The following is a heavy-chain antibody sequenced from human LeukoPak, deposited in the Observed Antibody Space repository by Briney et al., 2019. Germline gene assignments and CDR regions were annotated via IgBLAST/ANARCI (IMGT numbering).Heavy chain of an antibody. CDR1: GFSFSTYN. CDR2: IKQDGSEK. V-gene: IGHV3-7*01. D-gene: IGHD4-17*01. Sequence: GGSLRLSCSASGFSFSTYNMNWVRQAPGKGLEWVANIKQDGSEKYYVDSVKGRFTISRDNAKNSLYLQMNGLRAEDTAVYYCARDTPLNYGDYSHFFDYWGQGTLVTVSS. J-gene: IGHJ4*02. CDR3: ARDTPLNYGDYSHFFDY.